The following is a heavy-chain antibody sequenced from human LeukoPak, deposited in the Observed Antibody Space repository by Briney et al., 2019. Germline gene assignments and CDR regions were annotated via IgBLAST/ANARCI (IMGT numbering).Heavy chain of an antibody. J-gene: IGHJ4*02. CDR3: ARDQARYDFWSGYYFDY. CDR1: GFTFSSYS. CDR2: HSSSSSYI. V-gene: IGHV3-21*06. D-gene: IGHD3-3*01. Sequence: PGGSLRLSCAASGFTFSSYSMNWVRQAPGKGLEWVSSHSSSSSYIYYADSVKGRFTISRDNAKNSLYLQMNSLRAEDTAVYYCARDQARYDFWSGYYFDYWGQGTLVTVSS.